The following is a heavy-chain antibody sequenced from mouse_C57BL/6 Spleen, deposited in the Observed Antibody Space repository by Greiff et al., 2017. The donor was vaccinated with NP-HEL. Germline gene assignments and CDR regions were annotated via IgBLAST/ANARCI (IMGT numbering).Heavy chain of an antibody. J-gene: IGHJ3*01. D-gene: IGHD2-3*01. CDR1: GFSLSTFGMG. Sequence: QVTLKVCGPGILQPSQTLSLTCSFSGFSLSTFGMGVGWIRQPSGKGLEWLAHIWWDDDKYDNPALKSRLTISKDTSKNQVFLKIANVDTADTATYYCARTYDGYSAWFAYWGQGTLVTVSA. CDR3: ARTYDGYSAWFAY. V-gene: IGHV8-8*01. CDR2: IWWDDDK.